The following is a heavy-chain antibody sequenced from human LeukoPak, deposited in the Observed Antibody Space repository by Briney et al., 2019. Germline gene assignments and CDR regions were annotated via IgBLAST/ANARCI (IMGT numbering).Heavy chain of an antibody. CDR3: ARVVAAAGTAGWIDP. J-gene: IGHJ5*02. V-gene: IGHV4-59*01. CDR1: GGSISSYY. Sequence: SETLSLTCTVSGGSISSYYWSWIRQPPGKGLEWIGYIYYSGSTNYNPSLKSRVTISVDTSKNQFSLKLSSVTAADTAVYYCARVVAAAGTAGWIDPRGQGTLVTVSS. D-gene: IGHD6-13*01. CDR2: IYYSGST.